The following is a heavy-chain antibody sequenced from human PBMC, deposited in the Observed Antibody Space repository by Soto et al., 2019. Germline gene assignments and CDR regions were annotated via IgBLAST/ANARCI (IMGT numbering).Heavy chain of an antibody. CDR2: IYYSGST. CDR3: ATHDYYGSGSY. CDR1: GGSISISSYY. D-gene: IGHD3-10*01. Sequence: SETLSLTCTVSGGSISISSYYWGCIRQPPGKGLEWIGSIYYSGSTYYNPSLKSRVTISVDTSKNQFSLKLSSVTAADTAVYYCATHDYYGSGSYWGQGTLVTVS. V-gene: IGHV4-39*01. J-gene: IGHJ4*02.